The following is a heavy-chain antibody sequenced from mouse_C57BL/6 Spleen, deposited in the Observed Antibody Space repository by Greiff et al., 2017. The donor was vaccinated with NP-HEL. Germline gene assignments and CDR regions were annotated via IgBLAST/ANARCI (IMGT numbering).Heavy chain of an antibody. Sequence: EVQLQQSGAELVRPGASVKLSCTASGFNIKDDYMHWVKQRPEQGLEWIGWIDPENGDTEYASKFQGKATITADTSSNTAYLHLSSLTSEDTAVYYGTTGGLMRRFAYWGQGTLVTVSA. CDR3: TTGGLMRRFAY. V-gene: IGHV14-4*01. D-gene: IGHD2-3*01. J-gene: IGHJ3*01. CDR2: IDPENGDT. CDR1: GFNIKDDY.